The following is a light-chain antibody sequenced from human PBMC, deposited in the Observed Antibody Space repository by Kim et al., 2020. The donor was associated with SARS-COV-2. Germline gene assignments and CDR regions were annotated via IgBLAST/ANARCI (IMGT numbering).Light chain of an antibody. CDR1: EGISNC. V-gene: IGKV1-33*01. Sequence: SASVGDRVTITCQASEGISNCLNWYQQKPGKAPKLLIYDASNLETGVPSRFSGSGSGTDFTFTISSLQPEDIATYYCQQYDNLLTFGGGTKVDIK. CDR2: DAS. CDR3: QQYDNLLT. J-gene: IGKJ4*01.